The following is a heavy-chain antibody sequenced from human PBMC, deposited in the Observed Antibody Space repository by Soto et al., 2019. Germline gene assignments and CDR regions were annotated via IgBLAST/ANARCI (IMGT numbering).Heavy chain of an antibody. CDR2: INHSGST. D-gene: IGHD3-10*01. V-gene: IGHV4-34*01. Sequence: SETLSLTCAVYGGSFSGYYWSWIRQPPGKGLERIGEINHSGSTNYNPSLKSRVTISVDTSKNQYSLKLSSVTAAGKSAYHCPRRVGGSYYYYSGMDVWGQGTTVTVSS. CDR1: GGSFSGYY. J-gene: IGHJ6*02. CDR3: PRRVGGSYYYYSGMDV.